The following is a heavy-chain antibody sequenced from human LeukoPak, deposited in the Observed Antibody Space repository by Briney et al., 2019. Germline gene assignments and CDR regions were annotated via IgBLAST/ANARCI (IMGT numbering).Heavy chain of an antibody. CDR1: GYTFTGYY. CDR3: ARSPNIVVVTAPFDY. J-gene: IGHJ4*02. Sequence: ASVKVSCKASGYTFTGYYMHWVRQAPGQGLEWMGWINPNSGGTNYAQKFQGRVTMTRDTSISTAYMELSRLRSDDTAVYYCARSPNIVVVTAPFDYWGQGTLVTVSS. CDR2: INPNSGGT. D-gene: IGHD2-21*02. V-gene: IGHV1-2*02.